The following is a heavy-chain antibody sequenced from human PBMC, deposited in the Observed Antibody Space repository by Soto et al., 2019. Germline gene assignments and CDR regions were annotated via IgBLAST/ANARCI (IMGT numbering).Heavy chain of an antibody. V-gene: IGHV3-11*01. CDR3: TREPSNWNYCFDY. CDR1: GFTFSDYY. D-gene: IGHD1-7*01. J-gene: IGHJ4*02. Sequence: QVQLVESGGGLVKPGGTLRLSCAASGFTFSDYYMSWIRQAPGKGLEWVSYISSSGTTIFYADSLRGRFTISRDKAKKSLYLQMNSLRGEDTAVYYCTREPSNWNYCFDYWGQGTLVTVSS. CDR2: ISSSGTTI.